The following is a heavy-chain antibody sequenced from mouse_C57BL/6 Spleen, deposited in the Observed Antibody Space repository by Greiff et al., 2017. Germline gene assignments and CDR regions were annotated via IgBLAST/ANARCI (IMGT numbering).Heavy chain of an antibody. CDR1: GYAFSSSW. J-gene: IGHJ2*01. Sequence: QVQLQQSGPELVKPGASVKISCKASGYAFSSSWMNWVKQRPGKGLEWIGRIYPGDGDTNYNGKFKGKATLTADKSSSTAYMQLSSLTSEDSAVYFGAREIYYYVFDYWGQGTTLTVSS. CDR3: AREIYYYVFDY. CDR2: IYPGDGDT. V-gene: IGHV1-82*01. D-gene: IGHD1-1*01.